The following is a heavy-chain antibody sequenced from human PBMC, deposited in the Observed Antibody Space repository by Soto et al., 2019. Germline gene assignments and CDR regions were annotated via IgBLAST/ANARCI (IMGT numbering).Heavy chain of an antibody. D-gene: IGHD3-10*01. CDR2: IDPSDSYT. CDR3: ARGGYYPYNWFDP. CDR1: GYSFTSYW. V-gene: IGHV5-10-1*01. J-gene: IGHJ5*02. Sequence: GESLKISCKGSGYSFTSYWITWVRQMPGEGLEWMGRIDPSDSYTHYGPSFQGHVTISIDKSISTAYLQWNSLKASDTAMYFCARGGYYPYNWFDPCGQGTLVTVSS.